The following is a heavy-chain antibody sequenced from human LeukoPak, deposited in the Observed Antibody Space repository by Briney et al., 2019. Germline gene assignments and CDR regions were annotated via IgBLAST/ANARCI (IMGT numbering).Heavy chain of an antibody. CDR1: GGSISSSSYY. Sequence: SETLSLTCTVSGGSISSSSYYWGWIRQPPGKGLEWIGSIYYSGSTYYNPSLKSRVTISVDTSKNQFSLKLSSVTAADTAEYYCARISDVSTAELLLHFDYWGQGTLVTVSS. CDR2: IYYSGST. CDR3: ARISDVSTAELLLHFDY. V-gene: IGHV4-39*07. J-gene: IGHJ4*02. D-gene: IGHD1-26*01.